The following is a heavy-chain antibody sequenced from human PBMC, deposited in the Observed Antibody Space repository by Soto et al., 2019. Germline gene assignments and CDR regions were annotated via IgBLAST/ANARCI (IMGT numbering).Heavy chain of an antibody. CDR1: GGSISSGGYY. D-gene: IGHD6-13*01. J-gene: IGHJ4*02. Sequence: LSLTCTVSGGSISSGGYYWSWIRQHPGKGLEWIGYIYYSGSTYYNPSLKSRVTISVDTSKNQFSLKLSSVTAADTAVYYCARGYSSSPGPFDYWGQGTLVTVSS. V-gene: IGHV4-31*03. CDR3: ARGYSSSPGPFDY. CDR2: IYYSGST.